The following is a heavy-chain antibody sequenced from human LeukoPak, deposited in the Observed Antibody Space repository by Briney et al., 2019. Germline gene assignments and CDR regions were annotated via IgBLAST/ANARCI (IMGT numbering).Heavy chain of an antibody. D-gene: IGHD5-18*01. V-gene: IGHV1-46*01. CDR1: GYTFTSYY. CDR3: ARDLKKLQLWDAFDI. Sequence: GASVKVSCKASGYTFTSYYMHWVRQAPGQGLEWMGIINPSGGSTSYAQKFQGRVTMTRDTSTSTVYMELSSLRSEDTAVYYCARDLKKLQLWDAFDIWGQGTMVTVSS. J-gene: IGHJ3*02. CDR2: INPSGGST.